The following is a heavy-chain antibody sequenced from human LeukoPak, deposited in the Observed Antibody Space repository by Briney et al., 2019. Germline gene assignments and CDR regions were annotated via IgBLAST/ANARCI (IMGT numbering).Heavy chain of an antibody. CDR2: ISAYNGNT. CDR1: GYTFTSYG. D-gene: IGHD2-21*02. J-gene: IGHJ4*02. V-gene: IGHV1-18*01. CDR3: ARVTRPGGDCRHCFDY. Sequence: ASVKVSCKASGYTFTSYGISWVRQAPGQGLEWMGWISAYNGNTNYAQKLQGRVTMTTDTSTSTAYMELRSLRSDDTAVYYCARVTRPGGDCRHCFDYWGQGTLVTASS.